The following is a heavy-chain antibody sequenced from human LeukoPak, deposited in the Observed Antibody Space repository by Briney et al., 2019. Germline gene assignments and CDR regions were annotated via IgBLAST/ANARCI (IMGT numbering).Heavy chain of an antibody. Sequence: GGSLRLSCAASGFTFNHYAVHWVRQAPGKGLEWVAVISYDGSNKYYADSVKGRFTISRDNSKNTLYLQMNSLRAEDTAVYYCARRASYYDSSGVDYWGREPWSPSPQ. CDR1: GFTFNHYA. CDR3: ARRASYYDSSGVDY. J-gene: IGHJ4*02. V-gene: IGHV3-30*01. D-gene: IGHD3-22*01. CDR2: ISYDGSNK.